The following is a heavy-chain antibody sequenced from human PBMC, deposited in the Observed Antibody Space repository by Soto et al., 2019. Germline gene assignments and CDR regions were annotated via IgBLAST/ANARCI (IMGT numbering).Heavy chain of an antibody. J-gene: IGHJ6*02. D-gene: IGHD2-15*01. CDR1: GFTFSSYG. CDR3: AKDIISGSSYYFYGMDA. CDR2: ISYDGSDK. V-gene: IGHV3-30*18. Sequence: ESGGGVVQPGRSLRLSCAASGFTFSSYGIHWVRQAPGKGLEWVAVISYDGSDKYYADSVTGRFTISRDNSKNTLYLQINSLRAEDTAVYHCAKDIISGSSYYFYGMDAWGQGTTVTVSS.